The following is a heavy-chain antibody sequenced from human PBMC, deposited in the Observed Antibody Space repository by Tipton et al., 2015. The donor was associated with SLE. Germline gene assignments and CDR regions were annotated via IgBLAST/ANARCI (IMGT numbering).Heavy chain of an antibody. J-gene: IGHJ5*02. CDR1: SGSVNDNNYY. D-gene: IGHD3-16*01. Sequence: TLSLTCTVTSGSVNDNNYYWGWIRQPPGKGLEWIGSIYYSGSTYYNPSLKSRVTISVDTSKNQFSLKLSSVTAADTAVYYCARVQAYEGFDPWGQGTLVTVSS. V-gene: IGHV4-39*07. CDR3: ARVQAYEGFDP. CDR2: IYYSGST.